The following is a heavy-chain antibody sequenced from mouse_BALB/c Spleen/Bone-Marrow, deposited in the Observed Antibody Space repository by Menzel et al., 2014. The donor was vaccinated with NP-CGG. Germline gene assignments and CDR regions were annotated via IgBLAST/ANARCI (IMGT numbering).Heavy chain of an antibody. V-gene: IGHV5-6-4*01. CDR1: GFTFSSYT. CDR2: ISSGGSYT. CDR3: TRDAMDY. Sequence: EVKLVDSGGGLVKPGGSLKLSCAASGFTFSSYTTSWVRQTPEKRLEWVATISSGGSYTYYPDSVKGRFTISRDNAKNTLYLQMSSLKSEDTAMYYCTRDAMDYWGQGTSVTVSS. J-gene: IGHJ4*01.